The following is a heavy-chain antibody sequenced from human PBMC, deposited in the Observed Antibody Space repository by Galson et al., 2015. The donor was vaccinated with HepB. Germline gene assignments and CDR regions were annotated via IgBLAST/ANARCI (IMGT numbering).Heavy chain of an antibody. CDR1: GFTFSNAW. CDR3: TTDSYGSGSPNYGMDV. Sequence: SLRLSCAASGFTFSNAWMNWVRQAPGKGLEWVGRIKSKTDGGTTDYAAPVKGRFTISRDDSKNTLYLQMNSLKTEDTAVYYCTTDSYGSGSPNYGMDVWGQGTTVTVSS. V-gene: IGHV3-15*07. D-gene: IGHD3-10*01. J-gene: IGHJ6*02. CDR2: IKSKTDGGTT.